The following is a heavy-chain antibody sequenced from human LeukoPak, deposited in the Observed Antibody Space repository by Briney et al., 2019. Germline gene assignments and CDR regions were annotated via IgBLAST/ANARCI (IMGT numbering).Heavy chain of an antibody. D-gene: IGHD2-21*02. CDR1: GLTFSDYY. V-gene: IGHV3-69-1*01. Sequence: AGSLRLTCASSGLTFSDYYMDWVRQAPGKGLEGVSSISSSSTIYYADSVKGRFTISRDNAKNSLYLQMNRRRSDDTAVYYCTTGQLLLNGARYEDTTGYRADKDYCIDDWGQGTPVTVSS. CDR3: TTGQLLLNGARYEDTTGYRADKDYCIDD. CDR2: ISSSSTI. J-gene: IGHJ4*03.